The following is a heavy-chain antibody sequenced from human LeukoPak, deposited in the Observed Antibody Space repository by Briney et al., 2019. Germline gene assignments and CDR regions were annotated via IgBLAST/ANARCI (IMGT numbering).Heavy chain of an antibody. V-gene: IGHV4-59*01. CDR3: ARLSHRGIFGVSNMDV. J-gene: IGHJ6*03. CDR1: DGSISSYY. CDR2: IYYSGST. Sequence: SETLSLTCTVSDGSISSYYWSWIRQPPGKGLEWIGYIYYSGSTNYNPSLKSRVTISVDTSKNQFSLKLSSVTAADTAVYYCARLSHRGIFGVSNMDVWGKGTTVTVSS. D-gene: IGHD3-3*01.